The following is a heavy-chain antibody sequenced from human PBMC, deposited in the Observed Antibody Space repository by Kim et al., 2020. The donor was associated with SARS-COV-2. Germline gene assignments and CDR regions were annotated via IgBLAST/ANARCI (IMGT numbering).Heavy chain of an antibody. V-gene: IGHV3-23*01. CDR3: AKSRGYGSGRAFDY. CDR2: ISGSGGST. J-gene: IGHJ4*02. D-gene: IGHD3-10*01. Sequence: WGSLRLSCAASGFTFSSYAMSWVRQAPGKGLEWVSAISGSGGSTYYADSVKGRFTISRDNSKNTLYLQMNSLRAEDTAVYYCAKSRGYGSGRAFDYWGQGTLVTVSS. CDR1: GFTFSSYA.